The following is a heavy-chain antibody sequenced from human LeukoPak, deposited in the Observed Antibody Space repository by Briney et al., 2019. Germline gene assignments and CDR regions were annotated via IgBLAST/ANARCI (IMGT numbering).Heavy chain of an antibody. Sequence: GGSLRLSCAASGFTFSSYAMSWVRQAPGKGLEWVSAISGSGGSTYYADSVKGRFTISRDNSKNTLYLQMNSLRAEDTAVYYCAKELSGGIGYYYYYMDVWGKGTTVTVSS. J-gene: IGHJ6*03. V-gene: IGHV3-23*01. CDR2: ISGSGGST. CDR3: AKELSGGIGYYYYYMDV. CDR1: GFTFSSYA. D-gene: IGHD2-15*01.